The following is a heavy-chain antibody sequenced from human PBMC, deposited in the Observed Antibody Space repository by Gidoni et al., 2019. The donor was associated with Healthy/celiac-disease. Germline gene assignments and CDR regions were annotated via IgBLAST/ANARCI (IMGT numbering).Heavy chain of an antibody. D-gene: IGHD4-17*01. CDR2: IYYSWST. CDR1: GGSISSYY. J-gene: IGHJ3*02. CDR3: ARDPRYGGNSVVAFDI. Sequence: QVQLQESGPGLGKPSETLSLTCTVSGGSISSYYWSWIRQPPGKGLEWIGYIYYSWSTNYNPSLKIRVTISVDTSKNQFSLKLSSVTAADTAVYYCARDPRYGGNSVVAFDIWGQGTMVTVSS. V-gene: IGHV4-59*01.